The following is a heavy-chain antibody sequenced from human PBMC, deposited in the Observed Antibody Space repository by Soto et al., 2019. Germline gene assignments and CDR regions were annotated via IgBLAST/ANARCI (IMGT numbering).Heavy chain of an antibody. CDR1: GYTFAGYY. D-gene: IGHD4-17*01. CDR2: INPNSGGT. Sequence: QVQLVQSGAEVKKPGASVKVSCKASGYTFAGYYMHWVRQAPGQGLEWMGWINPNSGGTNYAQKFQGWVTMTRDTSISTAYMELSRLRSDDTAVYYCARGGATTVTYNWFDLWGQGTLVTVSS. CDR3: ARGGATTVTYNWFDL. V-gene: IGHV1-2*04. J-gene: IGHJ5*02.